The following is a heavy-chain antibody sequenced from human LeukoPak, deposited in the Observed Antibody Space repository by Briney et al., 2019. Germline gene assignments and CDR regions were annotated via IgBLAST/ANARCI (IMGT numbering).Heavy chain of an antibody. Sequence: SQTLSLPCTVSSGSISSGSYYWSWIRQPAGKGLEWIGRIYTSGSTNYNPSLKSRVTISVDTSKNQFSLKLSSVTAADTAVYYCARAESYYDFWSGSYGSTWFDPWGQGTLVTVSS. V-gene: IGHV4-61*02. J-gene: IGHJ5*02. CDR3: ARAESYYDFWSGSYGSTWFDP. CDR2: IYTSGST. CDR1: SGSISSGSYY. D-gene: IGHD3-3*01.